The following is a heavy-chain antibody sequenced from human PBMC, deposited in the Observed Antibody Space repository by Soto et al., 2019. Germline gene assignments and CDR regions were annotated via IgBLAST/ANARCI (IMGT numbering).Heavy chain of an antibody. CDR3: ARHLRSSGPRFDY. CDR2: IYYSGST. Sequence: SETLSLTCTVSGGSISSYYWSWIRQPPGKGLEWIGYIYYSGSTNYNPSLKSRVTISVDTSKNQFSLKLSSVTAADTAVYHCARHLRSSGPRFDYWGQGTLVTVSS. J-gene: IGHJ4*02. D-gene: IGHD6-6*01. V-gene: IGHV4-59*01. CDR1: GGSISSYY.